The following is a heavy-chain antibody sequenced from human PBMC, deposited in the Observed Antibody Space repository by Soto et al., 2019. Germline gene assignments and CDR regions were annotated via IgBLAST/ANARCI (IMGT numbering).Heavy chain of an antibody. CDR3: ARDRVDYGDYYYYYGMDV. D-gene: IGHD4-17*01. CDR2: IYYSGST. V-gene: IGHV4-59*01. J-gene: IGHJ6*02. CDR1: GGSISSYY. Sequence: SETLSLTCTVSGGSISSYYWSWIRQPPGKGLEWIGDIYYSGSTNYNPSLKSRVTISVDTSKNQFSLKLSSVTAADTAVYYCARDRVDYGDYYYYYGMDVWGQGTTVTVSS.